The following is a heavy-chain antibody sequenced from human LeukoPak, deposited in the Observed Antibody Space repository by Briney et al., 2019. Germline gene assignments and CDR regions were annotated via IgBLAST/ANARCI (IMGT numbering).Heavy chain of an antibody. Sequence: GGSLRLSCAASGFIFNNYGMSWVRQAPGKGLEWVSVIYSGGSTYYADSVKGRFTISRDNSKNTLYLQMNSLRAEDTAVYYCAREGVSCGGDCYPEYYFDYWGQGTLVTVSS. J-gene: IGHJ4*02. CDR3: AREGVSCGGDCYPEYYFDY. D-gene: IGHD2-21*02. CDR2: IYSGGST. V-gene: IGHV3-66*01. CDR1: GFIFNNYG.